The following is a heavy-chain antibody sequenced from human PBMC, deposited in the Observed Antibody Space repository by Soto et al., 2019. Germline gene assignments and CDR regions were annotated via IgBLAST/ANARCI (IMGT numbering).Heavy chain of an antibody. J-gene: IGHJ4*02. Sequence: QITLKESGPTLVKPTQTLTLTCTFSGFSLSSTRMAEVWIRQPPGKALEWLALIYWDDDKRYSPFLKSRLTITKDTSKNQVVLTMSNMDPVDTARYYCAHIVVAGLGYYFDYWGQGTLVTVSS. V-gene: IGHV2-5*02. CDR2: IYWDDDK. D-gene: IGHD6-19*01. CDR1: GFSLSSTRMA. CDR3: AHIVVAGLGYYFDY.